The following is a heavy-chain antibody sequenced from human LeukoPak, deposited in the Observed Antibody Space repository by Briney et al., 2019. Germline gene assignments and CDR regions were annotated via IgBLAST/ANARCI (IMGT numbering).Heavy chain of an antibody. Sequence: GGSLRLSCAASGFTFSSYAISWVRQAPGKGLEWVSAISASGGNTYYADSVKGRFTISRDSSKNTLYLQMNSLRAEDTAVYYCARDRGSGYAFDIWGQGTMVTVSS. CDR1: GFTFSSYA. V-gene: IGHV3-23*01. CDR2: ISASGGNT. J-gene: IGHJ3*02. CDR3: ARDRGSGYAFDI. D-gene: IGHD3-22*01.